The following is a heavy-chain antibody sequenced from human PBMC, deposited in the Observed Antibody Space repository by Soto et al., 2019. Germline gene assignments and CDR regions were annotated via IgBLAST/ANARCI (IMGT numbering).Heavy chain of an antibody. Sequence: SETLSLTCAVYGGSFSGYYWSWIRQPPGKGLEWIGEINHSGSTNYNPSLKSRVTISVDTSKNQFSLKLSSVTAADTAVYYCARGRSYYGSGSYKLYNWFDPWGQGTLVTVSS. D-gene: IGHD3-10*01. V-gene: IGHV4-34*01. CDR2: INHSGST. CDR1: GGSFSGYY. J-gene: IGHJ5*02. CDR3: ARGRSYYGSGSYKLYNWFDP.